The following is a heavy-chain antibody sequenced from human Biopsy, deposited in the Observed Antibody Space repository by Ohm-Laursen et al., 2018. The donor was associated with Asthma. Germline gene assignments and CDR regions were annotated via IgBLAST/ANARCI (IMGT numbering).Heavy chain of an antibody. CDR2: INSVFGTT. V-gene: IGHV1-69*13. CDR3: ARKAGSCISRTCYSLDF. D-gene: IGHD2-2*01. Sequence: SVTVSCKSLGGTFNTYVIGWVRQAPGQGLEWMGGINSVFGTTAYPQKFQDRVTITADDSTSTVYMELSSLRSEDTAVYYCARKAGSCISRTCYSLDFWGQGTLVTVSS. CDR1: GGTFNTYV. J-gene: IGHJ4*02.